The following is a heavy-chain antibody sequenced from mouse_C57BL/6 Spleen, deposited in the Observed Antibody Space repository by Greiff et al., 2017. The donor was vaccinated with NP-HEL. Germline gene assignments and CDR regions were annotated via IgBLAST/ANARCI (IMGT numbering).Heavy chain of an antibody. V-gene: IGHV1-26*01. Sequence: EVQLQQSGPELVKPGASVKISCKASGYTFTDYYMNWVKQSHGKSLEWIGDINPNNGGTSYNQKFKGKATLTVDKSSSTAYMELRSLTSEDSAVYYCARREYFDYWGQGTTLTVSS. J-gene: IGHJ2*01. CDR1: GYTFTDYY. CDR2: INPNNGGT. CDR3: ARREYFDY.